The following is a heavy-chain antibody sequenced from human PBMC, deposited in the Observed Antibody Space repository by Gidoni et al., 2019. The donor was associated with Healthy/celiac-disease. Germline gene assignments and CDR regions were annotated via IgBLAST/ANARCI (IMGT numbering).Heavy chain of an antibody. J-gene: IGHJ3*02. V-gene: IGHV3-49*05. CDR3: TRETPTRDAFAI. Sequence: EVQLVESGGGLVKPGRSLRLSCTASGFTFGDYAMSWFRQAPGKGLEWVGFIRSKAYGGTTEYATSVKGRFTISRDDSKSIAYLQMNSLKTEDTAVYYCTRETPTRDAFAIWGQGTMVTVSS. CDR1: GFTFGDYA. CDR2: IRSKAYGGTT. D-gene: IGHD4-17*01.